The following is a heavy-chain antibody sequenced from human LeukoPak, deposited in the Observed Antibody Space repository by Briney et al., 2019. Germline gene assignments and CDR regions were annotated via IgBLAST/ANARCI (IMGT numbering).Heavy chain of an antibody. Sequence: PGGSLRLSCAASGFTFSSYAMSWVRQAPGKGLEWVSAISGSGGSTYYADSVKGRFTISRDNSKNTLYLQMNSLRAEDTAVYYCAKDQSDTAMVTGTLDYWGQGTLVTVSS. CDR2: ISGSGGST. J-gene: IGHJ4*02. CDR3: AKDQSDTAMVTGTLDY. D-gene: IGHD5-18*01. V-gene: IGHV3-23*01. CDR1: GFTFSSYA.